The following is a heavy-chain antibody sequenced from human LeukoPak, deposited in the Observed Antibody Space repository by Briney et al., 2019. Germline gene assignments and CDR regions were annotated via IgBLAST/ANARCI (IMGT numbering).Heavy chain of an antibody. CDR1: GFTFSSYA. Sequence: GGSLRLSCAASGFTFSSYAMSWVRQAPGKGREWVSAISGRGGSTYYADSVKGRFTISRDNSKNTLYLQMDSLRAEDTAVYYCSKGARTTIFGVVITHFDYWGQGTLVTVSS. CDR3: SKGARTTIFGVVITHFDY. D-gene: IGHD3-3*01. J-gene: IGHJ4*02. V-gene: IGHV3-23*01. CDR2: ISGRGGST.